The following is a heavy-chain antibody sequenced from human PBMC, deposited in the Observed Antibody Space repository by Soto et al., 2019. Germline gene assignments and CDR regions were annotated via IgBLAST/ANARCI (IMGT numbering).Heavy chain of an antibody. CDR1: GGSIHDYY. CDR3: ARVNRGAFDH. J-gene: IGHJ4*02. V-gene: IGHV4-59*01. CDR2: IFYTGST. Sequence: QVQLQESGPGLVKPSQTLSLTCTVSGGSIHDYYWVWIRQPPGKGLEWIGSIFYTGSTDYNPSLKRRVTLSLATSKNQFSLNLSSVTAADKAVYYCARVNRGAFDHWGQGALVTVSS.